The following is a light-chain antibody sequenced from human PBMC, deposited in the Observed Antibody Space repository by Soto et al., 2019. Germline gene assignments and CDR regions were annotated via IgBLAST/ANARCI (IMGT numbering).Light chain of an antibody. J-gene: IGKJ4*01. CDR2: FAS. CDR3: QQYNQWPLT. CDR1: QSVSNN. Sequence: EIVMTQSPATLSVSPGEKATLSCRASQSVSNNLAWYQQKPGQAPRLLIYFASTRATGIPARFSGSGSGTEFTLTISSLQSADCAVYYCQQYNQWPLTFGGGTKAETK. V-gene: IGKV3-15*01.